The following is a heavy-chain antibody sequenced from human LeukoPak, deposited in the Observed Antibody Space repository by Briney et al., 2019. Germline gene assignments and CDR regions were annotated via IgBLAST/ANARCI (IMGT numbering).Heavy chain of an antibody. J-gene: IGHJ5*02. D-gene: IGHD2-2*01. CDR2: ISAYNGNT. V-gene: IGHV1-18*01. CDR3: ARDGRYCSSTSCYRSLDP. CDR1: GYTFTSYG. Sequence: ASVTVSYKASGYTFTSYGISWVRQAPGQGLEWMGWISAYNGNTNYAQKLQGRVTMTTDTSTSTAYMELRSLRSDDTAVYYCARDGRYCSSTSCYRSLDPWGQGTLVTVSS.